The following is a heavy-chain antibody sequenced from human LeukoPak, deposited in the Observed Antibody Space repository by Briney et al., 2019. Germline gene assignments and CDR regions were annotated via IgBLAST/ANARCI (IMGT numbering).Heavy chain of an antibody. CDR1: GGSISSSSYY. J-gene: IGHJ3*02. V-gene: IGHV4-39*07. Sequence: PSETLSLTCTVSGGSISSSSYYWGWIRQPPGKGLEWIGSIYFTGTTYYNPSLKSRVTISVDTSKNQFSLKLSSVTAADTAVYYCARGHYSSSLSDAFDIWAKGQWSPSLQ. CDR3: ARGHYSSSLSDAFDI. D-gene: IGHD6-13*01. CDR2: IYFTGTT.